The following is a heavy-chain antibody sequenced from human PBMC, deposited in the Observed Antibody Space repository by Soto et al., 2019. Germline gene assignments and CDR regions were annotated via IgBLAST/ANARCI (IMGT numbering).Heavy chain of an antibody. CDR2: ISYDGSNK. J-gene: IGHJ3*02. V-gene: IGHV3-30-3*01. CDR1: GFTFSSYA. D-gene: IGHD2-15*01. CDR3: ARERYCSGGSCYFVWHYFDI. Sequence: QVQLVESGGGVVQPGRSLRLSCAASGFTFSSYAMHWVRQAPGKGLEWVAVISYDGSNKYYADSVKGRFTISRDNSKNTLYLQMNSLRAEDTAVYYCARERYCSGGSCYFVWHYFDIWGQGTMVTVSS.